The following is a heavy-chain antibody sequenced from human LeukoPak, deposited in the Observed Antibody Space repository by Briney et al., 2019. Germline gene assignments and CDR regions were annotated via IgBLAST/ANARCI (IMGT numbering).Heavy chain of an antibody. J-gene: IGHJ4*02. V-gene: IGHV3-30-3*01. CDR3: ARDPVRGVIDYFDY. CDR1: GFTFSNYA. CDR2: ISYDGSKK. Sequence: GRSLRLSGAASGFTFSNYAIHWVRQAPGKGLEWVAVISYDGSKKYYADSVKGRFTISRDNSENTLYLQMNTLRAEDTAVYYCARDPVRGVIDYFDYWGQGSLVTVSS. D-gene: IGHD3-10*01.